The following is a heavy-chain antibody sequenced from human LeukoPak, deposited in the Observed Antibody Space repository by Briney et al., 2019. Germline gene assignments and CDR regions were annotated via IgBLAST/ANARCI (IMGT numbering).Heavy chain of an antibody. J-gene: IGHJ6*03. V-gene: IGHV3-48*01. Sequence: GRSLRPSHVTSGFTFNTYDMNSVRQAPGKGPEWVSYISASGSVTKYADSVKGRFTISRDNSKNTLYLQMNSLRAEDTAVYYCARDKSGYDFWSGYYTYYMDVWGKGTTVTVSS. CDR2: ISASGSVT. D-gene: IGHD3-3*01. CDR3: ARDKSGYDFWSGYYTYYMDV. CDR1: GFTFNTYD.